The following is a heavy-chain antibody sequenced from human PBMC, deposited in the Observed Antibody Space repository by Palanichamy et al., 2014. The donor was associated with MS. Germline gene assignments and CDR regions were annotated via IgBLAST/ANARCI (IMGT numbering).Heavy chain of an antibody. Sequence: EVQLLESGGALVQPGGSLRLSCAASGFTFSNYAMSWVRQAPGKGLEWVSVISGNAGTTYYADSVKGRFTISRDNSKNTVYLQMNSLRVEDTAVYYCAKKGGSSNWYVMRDYWGQGTLVTVSS. D-gene: IGHD6-13*01. CDR3: AKKGGSSNWYVMRDY. J-gene: IGHJ4*02. CDR1: GFTFSNYA. V-gene: IGHV3-23*01. CDR2: ISGNAGTT.